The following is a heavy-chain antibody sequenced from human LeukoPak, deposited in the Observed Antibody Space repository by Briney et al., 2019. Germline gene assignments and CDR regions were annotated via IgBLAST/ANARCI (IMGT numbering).Heavy chain of an antibody. Sequence: PVGSLRLSCAASVVTPTSYAMGSVRQAPGKRQEWVSAISSSGGSTYYADSVKGRFTISRDNSKNTLYLQMNSLRAEDTAVYYWAKDGNYYDSSGYYYFDYWGQGTLVTVSS. CDR3: AKDGNYYDSSGYYYFDY. D-gene: IGHD3-22*01. V-gene: IGHV3-23*01. CDR2: ISSSGGST. J-gene: IGHJ4*02. CDR1: VVTPTSYA.